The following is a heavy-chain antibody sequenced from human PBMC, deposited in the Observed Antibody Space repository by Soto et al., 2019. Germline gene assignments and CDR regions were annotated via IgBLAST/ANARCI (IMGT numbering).Heavy chain of an antibody. D-gene: IGHD4-17*01. CDR2: MNPNSGNT. J-gene: IGHJ5*02. CDR1: GYTFTSYD. V-gene: IGHV1-8*01. Sequence: QVQLVQSGAEVKKPGASVKVSCKASGYTFTSYDINWVRRAIGQGLEYLGWMNPNSGNTAYVQKFQGRVTMTWDTSITTAYMELSSLRSEDTAVYFCARGIKYGAYSRWFDPWGQGTLVTVSS. CDR3: ARGIKYGAYSRWFDP.